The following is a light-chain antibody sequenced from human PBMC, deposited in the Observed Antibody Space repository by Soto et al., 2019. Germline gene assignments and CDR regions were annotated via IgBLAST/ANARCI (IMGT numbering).Light chain of an antibody. CDR3: AVWDDSLDGVV. V-gene: IGLV1-44*01. CDR1: SSNIGDNT. Sequence: QSVLTQPPSASGTPGQSVTISCSGSSSNIGDNTVNWYQQLPGTAPKPLMYSNDQRWSGVPDRFSGSKSGTSASLAISGLQSEDEADYYCAVWDDSLDGVVFGGGTKLTVL. CDR2: SND. J-gene: IGLJ2*01.